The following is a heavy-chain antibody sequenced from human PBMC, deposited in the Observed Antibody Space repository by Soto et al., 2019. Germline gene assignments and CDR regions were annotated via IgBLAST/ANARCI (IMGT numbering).Heavy chain of an antibody. CDR3: ARGFGCSWYYFDY. Sequence: PSETLSLTCTVSGGSFSNYYWSWIRQPAGKGLEWIGRIYYSGSTNYNPSLKSRVTMSLDTSKNQFSLKVSSVTAADTAVEFCARGFGCSWYYFDYWGRGTLVTVSS. D-gene: IGHD6-13*01. V-gene: IGHV4-4*07. J-gene: IGHJ4*02. CDR2: IYYSGST. CDR1: GGSFSNYY.